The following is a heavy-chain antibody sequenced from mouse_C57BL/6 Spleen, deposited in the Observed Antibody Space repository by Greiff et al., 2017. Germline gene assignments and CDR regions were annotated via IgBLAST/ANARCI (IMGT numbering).Heavy chain of an antibody. CDR1: GYTFTSYW. D-gene: IGHD2-12*01. V-gene: IGHV1-64*01. J-gene: IGHJ4*01. CDR3: ARKGDDDYYAMDY. Sequence: QVQLQQPGAELVKPGASVKLSCKASGYTFTSYWMHWVKQRPGQGLEWIGMIHPNSGSTNYNEKFKSKATLTVDKSSSTAYMQLSSLTSEDSAVYDCARKGDDDYYAMDYWGQGTSVTVSS. CDR2: IHPNSGST.